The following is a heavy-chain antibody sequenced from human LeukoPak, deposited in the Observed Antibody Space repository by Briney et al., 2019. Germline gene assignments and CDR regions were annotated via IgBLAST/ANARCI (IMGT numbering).Heavy chain of an antibody. CDR1: GGTFSSYA. D-gene: IGHD2-21*02. CDR2: IIPILGIA. V-gene: IGHV1-69*04. Sequence: SVKVSCKASGGTFSSYAIIWVRQAPGQGLEWMGRIIPILGIANYAQKFQGRVTITADKSTSTAYMELSSLRSEDTAVYYCARGGHGGNSGSYFDYWGQGTLVTVSS. J-gene: IGHJ4*02. CDR3: ARGGHGGNSGSYFDY.